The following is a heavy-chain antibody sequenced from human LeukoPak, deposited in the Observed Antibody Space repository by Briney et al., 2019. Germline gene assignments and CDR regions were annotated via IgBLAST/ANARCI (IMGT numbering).Heavy chain of an antibody. J-gene: IGHJ3*02. V-gene: IGHV1-2*02. CDR2: INPDNGGT. D-gene: IGHD1-26*01. CDR3: ARNRWELLAAAFDI. Sequence: ASVKVSCKASRFTFTGYYLHWVRQAPGQGLEWMGWINPDNGGTNYAQKFQGRVTMTRDTSISTAYMELSRLRSDDTAVYYCARNRWELLAAAFDIWGQGTMVTVSS. CDR1: RFTFTGYY.